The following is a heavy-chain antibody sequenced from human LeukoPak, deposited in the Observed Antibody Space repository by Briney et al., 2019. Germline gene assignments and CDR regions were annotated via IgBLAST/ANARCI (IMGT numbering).Heavy chain of an antibody. CDR1: GFSFSNVW. CDR3: TTGGQREY. CDR2: IKTKGDGGTR. J-gene: IGHJ4*02. V-gene: IGHV3-15*01. Sequence: GGSLRLSCAASGFSFSNVWMNWVRQAPGKGLEWVGRIKTKGDGGTRDYAAPVKGRITISRDDPKNTLYLQMNSLKTEDTAVYYCTTGGQREYWGQGTLVTVSS. D-gene: IGHD1-1*01.